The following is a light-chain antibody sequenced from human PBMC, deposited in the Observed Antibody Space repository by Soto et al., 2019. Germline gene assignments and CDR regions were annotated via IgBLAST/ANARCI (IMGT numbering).Light chain of an antibody. V-gene: IGKV3-15*01. Sequence: EIVMTQSPATLSVSPGERATLSCRASQSVSSNLAWYQQKPGQAPGLLIYGASTRATGIPVRFSGSGSGTEFTLTISSLQSEDFAVYYCQQYNNWPPFTFGPGTKVDIK. CDR2: GAS. CDR1: QSVSSN. J-gene: IGKJ3*01. CDR3: QQYNNWPPFT.